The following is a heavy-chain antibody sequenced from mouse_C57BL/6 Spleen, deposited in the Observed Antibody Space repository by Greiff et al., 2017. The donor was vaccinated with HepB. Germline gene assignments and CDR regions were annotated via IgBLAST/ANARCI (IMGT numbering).Heavy chain of an antibody. Sequence: QVQLQQSGAELVRPGTSVKVSCKASGYAFTNYLIEWVKQRPGQGLEWIGVINPGSGGTNYNEKFKGKATLTADKSSSTAYMQLSSLTSEDSAVYFCACGYDYDVPFAYWGQGTLVTVSA. V-gene: IGHV1-54*01. CDR2: INPGSGGT. CDR3: ACGYDYDVPFAY. D-gene: IGHD2-4*01. J-gene: IGHJ3*01. CDR1: GYAFTNYL.